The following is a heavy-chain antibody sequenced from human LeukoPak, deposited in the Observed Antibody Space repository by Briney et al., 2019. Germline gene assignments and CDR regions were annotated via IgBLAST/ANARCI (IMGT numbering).Heavy chain of an antibody. J-gene: IGHJ6*02. V-gene: IGHV4-59*08. CDR3: ARLCCGTRGLRDYYYYGMDV. CDR2: IYYSGST. Sequence: PSETLSLTCTVSGGSISSYYWSWIRQPPGKGLEWIGYIYYSGSTNYNPSLKSRVTISVDTSKNQFSLKLSSVTAADTAVYYCARLCCGTRGLRDYYYYGMDVWGQGTTVTVSS. D-gene: IGHD5-12*01. CDR1: GGSISSYY.